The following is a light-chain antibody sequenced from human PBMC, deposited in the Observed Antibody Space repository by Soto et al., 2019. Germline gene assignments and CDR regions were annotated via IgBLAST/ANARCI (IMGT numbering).Light chain of an antibody. V-gene: IGLV2-14*01. CDR2: DVS. CDR1: SNDVGDYNH. CDR3: SSYTSSNTYV. J-gene: IGLJ1*01. Sequence: QSALTQPASVSGSPGHWITISCTGTSNDVGDYNHVSWYQQNPGKAPKLMIFDVSNRPSGVSNRFSGSKSGNTASLTISGLQAEDEADYYCSSYTSSNTYVFGTGTKLTVL.